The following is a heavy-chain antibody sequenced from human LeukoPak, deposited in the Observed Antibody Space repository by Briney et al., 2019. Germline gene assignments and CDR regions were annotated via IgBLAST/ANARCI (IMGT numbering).Heavy chain of an antibody. CDR3: AKGIAAAGTKAFDDAFDI. CDR1: GFTFSSYG. D-gene: IGHD6-13*01. V-gene: IGHV3-30*18. J-gene: IGHJ3*02. Sequence: GGSLRLSCAASGFTFSSYGMHWVRQAPGKGLEWVAVISYDGSNKYYADSVKGRFTISRDNSKNTLYLQMNSLRAEDTAVYYCAKGIAAAGTKAFDDAFDIWGQGTMVTVSS. CDR2: ISYDGSNK.